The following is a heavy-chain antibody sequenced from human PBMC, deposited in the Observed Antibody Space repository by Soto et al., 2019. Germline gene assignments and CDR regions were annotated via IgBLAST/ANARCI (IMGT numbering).Heavy chain of an antibody. D-gene: IGHD6-13*01. Sequence: QVQLQQWGAGLLKPSETLSLTCAVSGGSFSGYYWSWIRQTPGKGLEWIGEINHSGFTDDNPSPTGRVTISVDTSTNHFALKLTSVTAADTAVYYCARFPFSTSSWSNPRYFDSWGQGTLVTVSS. J-gene: IGHJ4*02. CDR1: GGSFSGYY. CDR3: ARFPFSTSSWSNPRYFDS. V-gene: IGHV4-34*01. CDR2: INHSGFT.